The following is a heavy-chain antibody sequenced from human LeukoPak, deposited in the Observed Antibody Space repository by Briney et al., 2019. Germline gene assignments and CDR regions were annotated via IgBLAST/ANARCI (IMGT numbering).Heavy chain of an antibody. V-gene: IGHV4-59*01. CDR1: GGSINNYF. Sequence: SETLSLTCTVSGGSINNYFWSWIRQPPGKGLEWIGYAHYRGSTKYNPSLKSRVTISVDTSKNQFSLRLTSVTGADTAKYYCARTSDTSGSYSGGHIWGQGTLVTVSA. CDR3: ARTSDTSGSYSGGHI. D-gene: IGHD6-19*01. J-gene: IGHJ3*02. CDR2: AHYRGST.